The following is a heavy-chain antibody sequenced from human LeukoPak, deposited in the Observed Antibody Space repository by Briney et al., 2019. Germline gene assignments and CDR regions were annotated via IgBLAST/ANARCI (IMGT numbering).Heavy chain of an antibody. D-gene: IGHD2-2*01. CDR1: GGSISSYY. CDR2: IYTSGST. V-gene: IGHV4-4*07. J-gene: IGHJ4*02. CDR3: ARDNPGIVVVPAAV. Sequence: SETLSLTCTVSGGSISSYYWSCIRQPAGKGLEWIGRIYTSGSTNYNPSLKSRVTMSVDTSKNQFSLKLSSVTAADTAVYYCARDNPGIVVVPAAVWGQGTLVTVSS.